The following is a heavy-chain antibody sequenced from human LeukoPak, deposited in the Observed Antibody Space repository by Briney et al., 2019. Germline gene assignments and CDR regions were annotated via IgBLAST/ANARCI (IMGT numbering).Heavy chain of an antibody. Sequence: GESLKISCEGSGYSFINYWIGWVRQVPGKGLEWMGIIYPGDSDTRYSPSFQGQVTISADKSISTAYLQWSSLKASDTAMYYCASTAVADYYGMDVWGQGTTVTVSS. V-gene: IGHV5-51*01. CDR3: ASTAVADYYGMDV. D-gene: IGHD6-19*01. CDR1: GYSFINYW. J-gene: IGHJ6*02. CDR2: IYPGDSDT.